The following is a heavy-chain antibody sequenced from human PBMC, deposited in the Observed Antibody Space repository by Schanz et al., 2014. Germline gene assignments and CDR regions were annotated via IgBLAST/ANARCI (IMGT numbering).Heavy chain of an antibody. J-gene: IGHJ4*02. CDR2: IYASGAT. CDR1: GFTVSSDH. D-gene: IGHD3-10*01. Sequence: EVRLVESGGGLVQPGGSLGLSCVVSGFTVSSDHMSWVRQAPGKGLEWVSTIYASGATYYADSVKRRFTISRDISKNTLHLQVTSLRAEDTAIYYCARDGNYYGSRNYYKTPYYFDYWGQGTLVTVSS. CDR3: ARDGNYYGSRNYYKTPYYFDY. V-gene: IGHV3-66*01.